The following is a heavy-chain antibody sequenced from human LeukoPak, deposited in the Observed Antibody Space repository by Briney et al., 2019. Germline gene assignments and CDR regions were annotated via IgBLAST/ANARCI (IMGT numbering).Heavy chain of an antibody. CDR3: AREWAGYDAFDI. CDR1: GFTLSVYY. CDR2: ISSTGSYT. V-gene: IGHV3-11*05. Sequence: GGSLRLSCEASGFTLSVYYMSWFRQGPGKGLEWIGYISSTGSYTTYADSVKGRFTISRDNAKNSLYLQMNSLRAEDTAVYYCAREWAGYDAFDIWGRGTMVTVSS. D-gene: IGHD2-2*03. J-gene: IGHJ3*02.